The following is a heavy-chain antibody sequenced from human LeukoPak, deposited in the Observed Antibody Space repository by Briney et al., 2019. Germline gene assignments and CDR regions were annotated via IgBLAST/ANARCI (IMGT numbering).Heavy chain of an antibody. J-gene: IGHJ6*04. CDR3: ARVPHYHYVMDV. Sequence: GGSLGLSCAAPGLTVRSNYMSWVRQAPGKGLECVSVIYSGGRTYYADSVKGRFTISRDNSKNTLYLQMNSLRGEDTAVYYCARVPHYHYVMDVWGKGTTVTVSS. CDR2: IYSGGRT. CDR1: GLTVRSNY. V-gene: IGHV3-53*01.